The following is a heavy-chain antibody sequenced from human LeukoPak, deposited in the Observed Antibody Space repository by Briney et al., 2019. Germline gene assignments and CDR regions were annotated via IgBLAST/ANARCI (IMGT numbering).Heavy chain of an antibody. J-gene: IGHJ4*02. CDR2: IYYSGST. D-gene: IGHD3-16*01. Sequence: SPTLFLTCTVSGGSISSGGYYWSWIRQHPGKGLEWIGYIYYSGSTYYNPSLKSRVTISVDTSKNQFSLKPSSVTAADTAVYYCASSVWGHFDYWGQGTLVTVSS. CDR1: GGSISSGGYY. V-gene: IGHV4-31*03. CDR3: ASSVWGHFDY.